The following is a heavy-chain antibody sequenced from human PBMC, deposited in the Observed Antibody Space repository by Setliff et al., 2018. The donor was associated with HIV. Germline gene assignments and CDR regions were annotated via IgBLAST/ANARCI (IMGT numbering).Heavy chain of an antibody. CDR3: ARGSYTVRIDY. D-gene: IGHD3-10*01. Sequence: SETLSLTCTVSGGSITSGSYYWSWIRQPAGKGLEWIGRIYSNGRTTHNPSLKSRVTISRDKSENQFSLRLSSVTAADTAVYYCARGSYTVRIDYWGQGTRVTVSS. CDR2: IYSNGRT. V-gene: IGHV4-61*02. CDR1: GGSITSGSYY. J-gene: IGHJ4*02.